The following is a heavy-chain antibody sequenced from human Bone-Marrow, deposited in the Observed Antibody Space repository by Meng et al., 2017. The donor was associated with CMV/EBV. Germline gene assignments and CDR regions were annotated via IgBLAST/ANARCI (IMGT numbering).Heavy chain of an antibody. D-gene: IGHD6-13*01. Sequence: GSLRLSCTVSGGSISSSIYYWGWIRQPPGKGLEWIGSVYYSGSTYYNPSLKSRVTISVDTSKNQFSLKLSSVTAADTAVYYCASRSSSWTGQYNWFDPWGQGTLVTVSS. J-gene: IGHJ5*02. V-gene: IGHV4-39*01. CDR3: ASRSSSWTGQYNWFDP. CDR1: GGSISSSIYY. CDR2: VYYSGST.